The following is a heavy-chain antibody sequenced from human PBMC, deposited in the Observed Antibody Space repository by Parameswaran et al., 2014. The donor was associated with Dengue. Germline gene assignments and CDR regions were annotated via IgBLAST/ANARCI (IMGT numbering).Heavy chain of an antibody. D-gene: IGHD3-22*01. V-gene: IGHV1-69*01. CDR3: ARRSYYYDSSGTYRHWYFDL. J-gene: IGHJ2*01. CDR2: IIPIFGTA. Sequence: WVRQAPGQGLEWMGGIIPIFGTANYAQKFQGRVTITADESTSTAYMELSSLRSEDTAVYYCARRSYYYDSSGTYRHWYFDLWGRGTLVTVSS.